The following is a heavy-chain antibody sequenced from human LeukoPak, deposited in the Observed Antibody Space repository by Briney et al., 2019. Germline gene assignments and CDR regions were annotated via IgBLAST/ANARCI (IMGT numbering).Heavy chain of an antibody. CDR3: ARDSLGSIAARLNY. D-gene: IGHD6-6*01. CDR1: GFTFSSYL. V-gene: IGHV3-7*01. J-gene: IGHJ4*02. Sequence: GGSLRLSCAASGFTFSSYLMSWVRQAPGKGLEWVANIKQDGSEKYYVDSVKGRFTISRDNAKNSLYLQMNSLRAEDTAVYYCARDSLGSIAARLNYWGQGTLVTVSS. CDR2: IKQDGSEK.